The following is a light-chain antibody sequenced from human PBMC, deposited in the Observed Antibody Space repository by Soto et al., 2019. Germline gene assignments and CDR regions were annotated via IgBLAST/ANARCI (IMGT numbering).Light chain of an antibody. J-gene: IGKJ4*01. CDR3: QQSQSFPLT. Sequence: DIQMTQSPSSLSAFVGDRVTITCRASQNINTYLNWYQQKPEKAPKFLIYAASSLQSGVSSRFSGSGSGTDFTLTISSLQPEDFATYYCQQSQSFPLTFGGGTRVEIK. CDR1: QNINTY. CDR2: AAS. V-gene: IGKV1-39*01.